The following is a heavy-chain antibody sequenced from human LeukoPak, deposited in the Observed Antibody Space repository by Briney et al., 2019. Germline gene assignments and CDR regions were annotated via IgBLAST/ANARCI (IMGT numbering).Heavy chain of an antibody. CDR3: ARDQSNLGYCSSTSCYNYYYYGMDV. D-gene: IGHD2-2*02. Sequence: GGSLRLSCAASGFTFSSYWMSWVRQAPGKGLEWVANIKQDGSEKYYVDSVKGRFTTSRDNAKNSLYLQMNSLRAEDTAVYYCARDQSNLGYCSSTSCYNYYYYGMDVWGQGTTVTVSS. CDR2: IKQDGSEK. V-gene: IGHV3-7*01. CDR1: GFTFSSYW. J-gene: IGHJ6*02.